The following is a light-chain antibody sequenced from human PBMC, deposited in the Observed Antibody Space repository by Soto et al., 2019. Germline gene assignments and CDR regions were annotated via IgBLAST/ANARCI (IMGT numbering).Light chain of an antibody. CDR3: QQSYSFWT. CDR1: QNISTF. V-gene: IGKV1-39*01. Sequence: DIQMTQSPPSLSASVGDRVTITCRASQNISTFLNWYQQKPGKVPKLLIFAASSLQSGVPSRFSGSGSGTDFTLTISSLQPEDFATYYCQQSYSFWTFGQGTKVEIK. J-gene: IGKJ1*01. CDR2: AAS.